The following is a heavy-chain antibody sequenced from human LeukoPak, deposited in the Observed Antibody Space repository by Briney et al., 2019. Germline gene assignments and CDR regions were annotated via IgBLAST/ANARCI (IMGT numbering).Heavy chain of an antibody. CDR1: GYSICSGYF. Sequence: SETLSLTCTVSGYSICSGYFWGWIRRPPGKGLECIGTIYHSGSTYYNPSLKSRVTISVDTSKNQFSLKLNSVTAADTAVYYCARIYSSSWFLNWFDPWGQGTLVTVSS. CDR3: ARIYSSSWFLNWFDP. D-gene: IGHD6-13*01. V-gene: IGHV4-38-2*02. CDR2: IYHSGST. J-gene: IGHJ5*02.